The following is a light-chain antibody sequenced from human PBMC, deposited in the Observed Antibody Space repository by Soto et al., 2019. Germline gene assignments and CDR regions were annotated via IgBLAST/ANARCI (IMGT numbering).Light chain of an antibody. Sequence: DIKMTQSSSSLSASVRDRVTITCRASKSISSYLNWYQQKPGKASKPMIYAASSVQSGFASGFSGSGTGADFTLTISSLQPEDFATYYWQQSYSTPPTFGQGTKV. V-gene: IGKV1-39*01. CDR1: KSISSY. CDR3: QQSYSTPPT. CDR2: AAS. J-gene: IGKJ1*01.